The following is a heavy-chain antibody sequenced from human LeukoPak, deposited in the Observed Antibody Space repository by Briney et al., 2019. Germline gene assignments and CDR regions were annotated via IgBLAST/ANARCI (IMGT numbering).Heavy chain of an antibody. CDR1: GFTFGNYW. J-gene: IGHJ4*02. D-gene: IGHD2/OR15-2a*01. V-gene: IGHV3-74*01. CDR3: ARGVNSFDY. CDR2: INSDGSRT. Sequence: GGSLRLSCAASGFTFGNYWMHWVRQAPGKGLVWVSRINSDGSRTSYADPAKGRFTISRDNAKNTLYLQMDSLRAEDTAVYYCARGVNSFDYWGQGTLVTVSS.